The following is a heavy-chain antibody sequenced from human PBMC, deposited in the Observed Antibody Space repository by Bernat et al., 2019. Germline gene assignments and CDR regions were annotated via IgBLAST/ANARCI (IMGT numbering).Heavy chain of an antibody. Sequence: QVQLVQSGGEVKKPGASVKVSCKAAGHTFIYYGISWVRQAPGQGLEWMGRIIPILGIANYAQKFQGRVTITADKSTSTAYMELSSLRSEDTAVYYCARETCSGGSCSYYFDYWGQGTLVTVSS. CDR3: ARETCSGGSCSYYFDY. CDR2: IIPILGIA. J-gene: IGHJ4*02. D-gene: IGHD2-15*01. V-gene: IGHV1-69*04. CDR1: GHTFIYYG.